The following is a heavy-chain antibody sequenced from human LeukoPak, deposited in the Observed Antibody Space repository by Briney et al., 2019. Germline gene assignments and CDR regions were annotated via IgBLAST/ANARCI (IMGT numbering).Heavy chain of an antibody. D-gene: IGHD3-3*01. CDR1: GGSISSYY. V-gene: IGHV4-4*09. CDR3: AGWYYDFWSGRNRFDP. Sequence: SETLSLTCTVSGGSISSYYWSWIRQPPGKGLEWIGYIYTSGSTNYNPSLKSRVTISVDTSKNQFSLKLSSVTAADTAVYYCAGWYYDFWSGRNRFDPWGQGTLVTVSS. CDR2: IYTSGST. J-gene: IGHJ5*02.